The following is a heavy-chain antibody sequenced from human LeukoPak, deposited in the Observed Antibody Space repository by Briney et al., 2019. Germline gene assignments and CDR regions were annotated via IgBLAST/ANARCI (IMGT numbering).Heavy chain of an antibody. Sequence: ASVKVSCKASGYTFTSYGISWVRQATGQGREWMGRIIPIFGTANYAQKFQGRVTITTDESTSTAYMELSSLRSEDTAVYYCARGSGPRGSSPFDYWGQGTLVTVSS. J-gene: IGHJ4*02. CDR2: IIPIFGTA. CDR1: GYTFTSYG. V-gene: IGHV1-69*05. D-gene: IGHD5-18*01. CDR3: ARGSGPRGSSPFDY.